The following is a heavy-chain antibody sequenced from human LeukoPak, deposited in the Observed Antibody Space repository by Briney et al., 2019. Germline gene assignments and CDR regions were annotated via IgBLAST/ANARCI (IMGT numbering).Heavy chain of an antibody. CDR2: TIGSVSVT. D-gene: IGHD2-2*01. Sequence: GGSLRLSCAASGFTFSRFTMSWVRQAPGKGLEWVSATIGSVSVTYYADSVKGRFTLSRDNSKNTLFLQMNSLRAEDTAVYYCAKGITSCVIWGQGAMVTVSS. CDR1: GFTFSRFT. J-gene: IGHJ3*02. V-gene: IGHV3-23*01. CDR3: AKGITSCVI.